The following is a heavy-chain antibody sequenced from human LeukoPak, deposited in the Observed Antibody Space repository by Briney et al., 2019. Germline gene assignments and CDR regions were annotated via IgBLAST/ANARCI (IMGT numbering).Heavy chain of an antibody. Sequence: GGSLRLSCAASGFTFSSYSMNWVRQAPGKGLEWVSSISSSSSYIYYADSVKGRFTISRDNAKNSLYLQMNSLRAEDTAVYYCAISYYDSSGYFDYWSQGTLVTVSS. J-gene: IGHJ4*02. CDR3: AISYYDSSGYFDY. CDR1: GFTFSSYS. D-gene: IGHD3-22*01. V-gene: IGHV3-21*01. CDR2: ISSSSSYI.